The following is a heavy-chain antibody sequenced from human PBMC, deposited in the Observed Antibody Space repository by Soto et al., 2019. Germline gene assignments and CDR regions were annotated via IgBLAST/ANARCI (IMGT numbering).Heavy chain of an antibody. CDR3: AKDYSGWADFWSGSNDAFDI. CDR2: ISGSGGST. D-gene: IGHD3-3*01. CDR1: GFTFSSYA. Sequence: GGSLRLSCAASGFTFSSYAMSWVRQAPGKGLEWVSAISGSGGSTYYADSVKGRFTISRDNSKNTLYLQMNSLRAEDTAVYYCAKDYSGWADFWSGSNDAFDIWGQGTMVTVSS. J-gene: IGHJ3*02. V-gene: IGHV3-23*01.